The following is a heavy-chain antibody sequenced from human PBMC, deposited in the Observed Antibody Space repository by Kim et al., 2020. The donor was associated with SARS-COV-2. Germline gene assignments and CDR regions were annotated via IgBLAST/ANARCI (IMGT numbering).Heavy chain of an antibody. Sequence: SVKVSCKASGGTFSSYAISWVRQAPGQGLEWMGGIIPIFGTANYAQKFQGRVTITADESTSTAYMELSSLRSEDTAVYYCARTNPGRDYSSSRLYQPLDYWGQGTLVTVSS. CDR2: IIPIFGTA. D-gene: IGHD6-13*01. CDR1: GGTFSSYA. V-gene: IGHV1-69*13. CDR3: ARTNPGRDYSSSRLYQPLDY. J-gene: IGHJ4*02.